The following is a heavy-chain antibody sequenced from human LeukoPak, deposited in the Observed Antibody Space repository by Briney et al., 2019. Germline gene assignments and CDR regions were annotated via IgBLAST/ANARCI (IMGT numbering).Heavy chain of an antibody. V-gene: IGHV6-1*01. Sequence: SQTLSLTCAISGDSVSSNSAAWNWIRQSPSRGLEWLGRTYYRSKWYNDYAVSVKSRITINPDTSKNQFSLQLNSVTPEDTAVYYCATVGSLGYGGNSGWFDPWGQGTLVTVSS. D-gene: IGHD4-23*01. J-gene: IGHJ5*02. CDR2: TYYRSKWYN. CDR3: ATVGSLGYGGNSGWFDP. CDR1: GDSVSSNSAA.